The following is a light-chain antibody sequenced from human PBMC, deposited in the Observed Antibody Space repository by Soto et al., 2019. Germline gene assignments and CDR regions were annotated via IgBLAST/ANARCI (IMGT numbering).Light chain of an antibody. CDR3: LQDYNLWT. J-gene: IGKJ1*01. Sequence: AIQMTQSPSSLSASVGDRVTITCRASQGIRNDLGWYQQKPGKAPKLLIYAASSLQSGVPSRFSGSGSGTDFTLTISSLQPEDFATYYCLQDYNLWTFGQGNKVEIK. CDR2: AAS. CDR1: QGIRND. V-gene: IGKV1-6*01.